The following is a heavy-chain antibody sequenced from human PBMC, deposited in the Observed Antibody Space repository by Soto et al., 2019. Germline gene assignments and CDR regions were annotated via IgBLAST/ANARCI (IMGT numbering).Heavy chain of an antibody. CDR3: ARLGDTAMANYYYYYYMDV. D-gene: IGHD5-18*01. CDR2: IYPGDSDT. J-gene: IGHJ6*03. V-gene: IGHV5-51*01. Sequence: GESLKISCKGSGYSFTSYWIGWVRQMPGKGLEWMGIIYPGDSDTRYSPSFQGQVTISADKSISTAYLQWSSLKASDTAMYYCARLGDTAMANYYYYYYMDVWGKGTTVTVSS. CDR1: GYSFTSYW.